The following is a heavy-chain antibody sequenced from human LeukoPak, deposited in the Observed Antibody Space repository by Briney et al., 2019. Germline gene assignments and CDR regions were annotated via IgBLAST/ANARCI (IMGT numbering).Heavy chain of an antibody. CDR3: ARAPHFFDISGSRYYFDY. J-gene: IGHJ4*02. CDR2: IYYSGNT. V-gene: IGHV4-39*07. CDR1: GGSIRDTTYY. D-gene: IGHD3-22*01. Sequence: PSETLSLTCTVSGGSIRDTTYYWGWIRQPPGKGLEWIGSIYYSGNTYYNPSLMSRVTISVDTSKNQFSLNLSSVTAADTAVYYCARAPHFFDISGSRYYFDYWGQGTLVNVSS.